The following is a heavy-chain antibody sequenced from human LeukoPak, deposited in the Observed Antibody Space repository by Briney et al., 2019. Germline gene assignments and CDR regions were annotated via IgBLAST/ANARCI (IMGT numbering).Heavy chain of an antibody. J-gene: IGHJ6*02. V-gene: IGHV3-15*04. D-gene: IGHD1-7*01. CDR1: GSTFNYAW. CDR2: TVSEIDGGTT. Sequence: GGSLRLSCAASGSTFNYAWMSWVRQVPGKGLEWVGQTVSEIDGGTTDYAAPVKGGFTISRDDSKSTLYLQMNSLKIEDTAVYYCTTDEDWNYARKDVWGQGATVIVSS. CDR3: TTDEDWNYARKDV.